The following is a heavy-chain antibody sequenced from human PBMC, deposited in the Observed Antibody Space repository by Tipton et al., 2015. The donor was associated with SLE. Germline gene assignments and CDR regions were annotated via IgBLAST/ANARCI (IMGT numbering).Heavy chain of an antibody. V-gene: IGHV3-72*01. J-gene: IGHJ4*02. Sequence: LSLTCAASGFTFSDYYVDWVRQSPGKGLEWVGRIKKKSNTYTTEYAASVQGRFSISRDDSKNSLYLQMDSLKIEDSAVYYCARDISGRYANWGQGTLVSVSS. CDR2: IKKKSNTYTT. CDR3: ARDISGRYAN. D-gene: IGHD3-16*01. CDR1: GFTFSDYY.